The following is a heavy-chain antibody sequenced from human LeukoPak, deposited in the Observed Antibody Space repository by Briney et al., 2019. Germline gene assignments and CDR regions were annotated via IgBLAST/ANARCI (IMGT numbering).Heavy chain of an antibody. CDR1: GYTFTGYY. D-gene: IGHD2-15*01. CDR3: ASNRAHLGYCSGGSCYSGGGIDY. CDR2: INPNSGGT. J-gene: IGHJ4*02. V-gene: IGHV1-2*02. Sequence: ASVKVSCKASGYTFTGYYMHWVRQAPGQGLEWMGWINPNSGGTNYAQKFQGRVTMTRDTSISTAYMELSRLRSDDTAVYYCASNRAHLGYCSGGSCYSGGGIDYWGQGTLVTVSS.